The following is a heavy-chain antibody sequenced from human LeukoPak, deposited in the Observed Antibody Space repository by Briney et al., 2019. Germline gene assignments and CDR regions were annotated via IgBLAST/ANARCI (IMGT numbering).Heavy chain of an antibody. CDR1: GFTFSSFA. D-gene: IGHD2-15*01. CDR3: ARDGGAVVVAATVYFHH. CDR2: TSYDGSNK. V-gene: IGHV3-30-3*01. J-gene: IGHJ1*01. Sequence: PGRSLRLSCAASGFTFSSFAMHWVRQTPGKGLEWVAVTSYDGSNKYYADSVKGRFTISRDNSKNTLYLQMNSLRAEDTAVYYCARDGGAVVVAATVYFHHWGQGTLVTVSS.